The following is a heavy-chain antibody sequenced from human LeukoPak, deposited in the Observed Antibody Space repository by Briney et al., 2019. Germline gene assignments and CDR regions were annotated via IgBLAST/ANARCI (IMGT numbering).Heavy chain of an antibody. CDR3: ARAALSSIAARPNQGDLYYYYYGMDV. J-gene: IGHJ6*02. V-gene: IGHV4-34*01. CDR2: INHSGST. Sequence: NTSETLSLTCAVYGGSFSGYYWSWIRQPPGKGLEWIGEINHSGSTNYNPSLKSRVTISVDASKNQFSLKLSSVTAADTAVYYCARAALSSIAARPNQGDLYYYYYGMDVWGQGTTVTVSS. D-gene: IGHD6-6*01. CDR1: GGSFSGYY.